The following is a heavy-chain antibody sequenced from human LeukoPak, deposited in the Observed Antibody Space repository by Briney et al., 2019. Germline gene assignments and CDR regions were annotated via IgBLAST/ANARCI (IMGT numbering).Heavy chain of an antibody. D-gene: IGHD3-3*01. J-gene: IGHJ6*03. CDR2: IYPGDSDT. CDR1: GYTFSSYW. V-gene: IGHV5-51*01. Sequence: GESLKISCKGSGYTFSSYWIGWVRQMPGEGLEWMGIIYPGDSDTIYSPSFRGQVTFSADKSADSTYLQWASLKASDSGTYYCARQGYDYHYYYMDVWGKGTTVTVSS. CDR3: ARQGYDYHYYYMDV.